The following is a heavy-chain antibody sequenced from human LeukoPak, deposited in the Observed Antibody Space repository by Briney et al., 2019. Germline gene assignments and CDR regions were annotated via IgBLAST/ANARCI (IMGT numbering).Heavy chain of an antibody. CDR1: GGSINRSSYY. D-gene: IGHD2-21*02. Sequence: SETLSLTCTVSGGSINRSSYYWGWIRQPPGKGLEWIGSIYYSESTYYNPSLKRRVTISVATSKHQFSLKLSSVTAADTALYYCARHLAYCGGDCYSDFDYWGQGTLVTVSS. CDR3: ARHLAYCGGDCYSDFDY. V-gene: IGHV4-39*01. J-gene: IGHJ4*02. CDR2: IYYSEST.